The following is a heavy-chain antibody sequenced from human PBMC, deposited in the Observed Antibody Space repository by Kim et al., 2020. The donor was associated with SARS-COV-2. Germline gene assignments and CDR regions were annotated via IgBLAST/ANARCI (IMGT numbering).Heavy chain of an antibody. D-gene: IGHD1-26*01. CDR3: ARRLQGSGGYPV. Sequence: SETLSLTCAVYGGSFSGYYWSWIRQPPGKGLEWIGEINHSGSTNYNPSLKSRVTISVDTSKNQFSLKLSSVTAADTAVYYCARRLQGSGGYPVWGQGSLVTVSS. V-gene: IGHV4-34*01. CDR1: GGSFSGYY. CDR2: INHSGST. J-gene: IGHJ4*02.